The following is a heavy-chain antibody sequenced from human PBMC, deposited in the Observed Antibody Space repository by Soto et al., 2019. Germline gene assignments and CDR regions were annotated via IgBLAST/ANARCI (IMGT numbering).Heavy chain of an antibody. CDR1: GLTFSSYS. CDR3: ARDRSGSDYSLGSDY. V-gene: IGHV3-21*01. J-gene: IGHJ4*02. CDR2: ISSSSSYI. Sequence: PGGSLRLSCAASGLTFSSYSMNWVRQAPGKGLEWVSFISSSSSYIYYADSVKGRFTISRDNAKNSLYLQMNSLRAEDTAVYFCARDRSGSDYSLGSDYWGQGTLVTVSS. D-gene: IGHD3-22*01.